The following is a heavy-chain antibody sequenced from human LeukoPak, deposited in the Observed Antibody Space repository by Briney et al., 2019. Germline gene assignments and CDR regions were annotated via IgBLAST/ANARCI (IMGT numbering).Heavy chain of an antibody. Sequence: SETLSLTCTVSGGSISSGGYYWSWIRQHPGKGLEWVVYIYCSGSTYYNPSHKSRVTISVDTSKIQFSLKLSSVTAADTAVYYCASRSGSHRPFDIWGQGTMVTVSS. CDR1: GGSISSGGYY. D-gene: IGHD1-26*01. CDR2: IYCSGST. CDR3: ASRSGSHRPFDI. J-gene: IGHJ3*02. V-gene: IGHV4-31*03.